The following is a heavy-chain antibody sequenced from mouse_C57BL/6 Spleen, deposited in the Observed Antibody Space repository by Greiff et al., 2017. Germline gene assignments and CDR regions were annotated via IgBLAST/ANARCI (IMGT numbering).Heavy chain of an antibody. CDR1: GYAFSSSW. J-gene: IGHJ4*01. Sequence: QVQLQQSGPELVKPGASVKISCKASGYAFSSSWMNWVKQRPGKGLEWIGRIYPGDGDTNYNGKFKGKATLTADKSSSTAFMQLSSLTSEDSAVYFCARDKDITAVVATPLAMDYWGQGTSVTVSS. CDR3: ARDKDITAVVATPLAMDY. D-gene: IGHD1-1*01. V-gene: IGHV1-82*01. CDR2: IYPGDGDT.